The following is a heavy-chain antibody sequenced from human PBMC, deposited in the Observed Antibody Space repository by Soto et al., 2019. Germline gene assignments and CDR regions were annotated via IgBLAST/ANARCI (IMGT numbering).Heavy chain of an antibody. D-gene: IGHD6-19*01. V-gene: IGHV4-39*01. CDR3: ARHMRAVASPLGY. Sequence: XTLSLPCSVSGGSFSNTIYYWAWVRQPPGKGLEWIWSIYYNGNAFYNPSLKIRVTISVDSSKSQFSLKVTSVTAADTAVYYCARHMRAVASPLGYWGQGALGTVS. CDR2: IYYNGNA. J-gene: IGHJ4*02. CDR1: GGSFSNTIYY.